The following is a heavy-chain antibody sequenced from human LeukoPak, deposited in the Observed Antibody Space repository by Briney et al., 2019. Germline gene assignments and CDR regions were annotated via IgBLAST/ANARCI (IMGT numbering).Heavy chain of an antibody. CDR2: ISSSSYI. D-gene: IGHD2-21*02. CDR3: ARETYCGGDCYVQYYFDY. V-gene: IGHV3-21*01. Sequence: GGSLRLSCAASGFTFSIYSMNWVHQAPGKGLEWVSSISSSSYIYYADSVKGRFTISRDNAKNSLYLQMNSLRSEDTAVYYCARETYCGGDCYVQYYFDYWGQGTLVTVSS. J-gene: IGHJ4*02. CDR1: GFTFSIYS.